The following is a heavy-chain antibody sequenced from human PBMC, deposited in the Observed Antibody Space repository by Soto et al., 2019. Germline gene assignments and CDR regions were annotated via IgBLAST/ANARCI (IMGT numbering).Heavy chain of an antibody. CDR2: TSYDGSNN. J-gene: IGHJ6*02. CDR1: GFTFRRYA. V-gene: IGHV3-30*18. Sequence: QVQLVESGGGVVQPGGSLRLSCAASGFTFRRYAMHWVRQAPGKGLEWVAVTSYDGSNNYYADSVRGRFTISRDNSKNMLYLQMDSLSVDDTALYYCAKDQGDDFWSGYFYGMDVWGQGTRVTVPS. D-gene: IGHD3-3*01. CDR3: AKDQGDDFWSGYFYGMDV.